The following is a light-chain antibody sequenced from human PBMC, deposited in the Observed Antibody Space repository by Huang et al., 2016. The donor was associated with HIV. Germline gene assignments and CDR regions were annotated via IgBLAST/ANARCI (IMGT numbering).Light chain of an antibody. CDR1: RHIYSS. CDR2: DAA. J-gene: IGKJ3*01. CDR3: QQYDSLPRT. Sequence: DIQMTQSPSSLSASIGDRVTITCRASRHIYSSLNWYQHRPGKAPKLLIYDAANLEVGVPSMFSGSGSGRNFTLIISSLQPEDFATYYCQQYDSLPRTFGPGTKV. V-gene: IGKV1-33*01.